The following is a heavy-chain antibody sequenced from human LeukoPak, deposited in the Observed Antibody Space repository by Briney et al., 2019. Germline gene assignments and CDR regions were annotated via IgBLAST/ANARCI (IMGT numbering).Heavy chain of an antibody. CDR2: MNPNSGNT. Sequence: ATVKVSCKASGYAFTSYDINWVRQATGQGLEWMGWMNPNSGNTGYAQKFQGRVTMTRNTSISTAYMELSSLRSEDTAVYYCARSQRIAARPGGLDPWGQGTLVTVSS. J-gene: IGHJ5*02. CDR1: GYAFTSYD. V-gene: IGHV1-8*01. D-gene: IGHD6-6*01. CDR3: ARSQRIAARPGGLDP.